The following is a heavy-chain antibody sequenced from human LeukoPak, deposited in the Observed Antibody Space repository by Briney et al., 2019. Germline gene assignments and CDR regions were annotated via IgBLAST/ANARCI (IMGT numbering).Heavy chain of an antibody. D-gene: IGHD1-26*01. V-gene: IGHV3-30-3*01. CDR3: ARGGLGVGATWENDGMDV. CDR1: GFTFSSYA. CDR2: ISYDGSDK. Sequence: RSLRLSCAASGFTFSSYAMHWVRQAPGKGLEWVAVISYDGSDKYYADSVKGRFTISRDNSKNTLYLQMNSLRAEDTAVYYCARGGLGVGATWENDGMDVWGQGTTVTVSS. J-gene: IGHJ6*02.